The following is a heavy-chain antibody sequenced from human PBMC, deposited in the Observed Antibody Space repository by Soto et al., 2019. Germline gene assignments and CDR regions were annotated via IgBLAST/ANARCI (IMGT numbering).Heavy chain of an antibody. V-gene: IGHV3-73*02. Sequence: EVQLVESGGGLVQPGGSLKLSCAASGFSFSDSAIHWVRQASGKGLEWVGRTRSKAHSYATAFAASVKGRFTISRDDSKNTVYLQRNSLKTEDTAVYYCTRRTVDYWGQGALVTVSS. CDR2: TRSKAHSYAT. D-gene: IGHD1-1*01. CDR1: GFSFSDSA. CDR3: TRRTVDY. J-gene: IGHJ4*02.